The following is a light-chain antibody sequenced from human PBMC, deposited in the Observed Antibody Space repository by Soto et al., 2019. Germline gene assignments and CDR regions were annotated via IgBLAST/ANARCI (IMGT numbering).Light chain of an antibody. Sequence: EIVLTQSPGTLSLSPGERATLSCRASQSVSNNYLAWYQQKPGQAPRLLIYGASDRATGIPDRFSGSGSGTDFTLTITRLEPEDFAVYYCQQYGGSPITFGLGTRLEI. V-gene: IGKV3-20*01. J-gene: IGKJ5*01. CDR1: QSVSNNY. CDR2: GAS. CDR3: QQYGGSPIT.